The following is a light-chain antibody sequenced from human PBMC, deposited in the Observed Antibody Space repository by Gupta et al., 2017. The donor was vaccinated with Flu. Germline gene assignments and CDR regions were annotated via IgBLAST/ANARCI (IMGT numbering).Light chain of an antibody. J-gene: IGLJ3*02. CDR2: SNN. CDR1: SSNIGSNT. V-gene: IGLV1-44*01. CDR3: AAWDDSLNGPWV. Sequence: QSVLTQPPSASGPPGQRVTISCSGSSSNIGSNTVNGYQQLPGTAPKLLIYSNNKRPSGVPDRFSGSKSGTSASLAISGLQSEDEADYYCAAWDDSLNGPWVFGGGTKLTVL.